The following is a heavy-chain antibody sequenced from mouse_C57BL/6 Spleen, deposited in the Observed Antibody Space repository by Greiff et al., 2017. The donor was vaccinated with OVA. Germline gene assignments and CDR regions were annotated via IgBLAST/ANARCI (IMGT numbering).Heavy chain of an antibody. D-gene: IGHD2-3*01. CDR1: GYTFTSYW. V-gene: IGHV1-50*01. CDR2: IDPSDSYT. CDR3: ARGDGHFDY. Sequence: QVQLQQPGAELVKPGASVKLSCKASGYTFTSYWMQWVKQRPGQGLEWIGEIDPSDSYTNYNQKFKGKATLTVDTSSSTAYMQLSSLTSEDSAVYYCARGDGHFDYWGQGTTLTVSS. J-gene: IGHJ2*01.